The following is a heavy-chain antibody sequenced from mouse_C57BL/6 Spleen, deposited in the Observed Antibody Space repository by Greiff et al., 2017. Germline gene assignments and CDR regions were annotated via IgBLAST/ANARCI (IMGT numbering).Heavy chain of an antibody. Sequence: QVQLQQSGAELVRPGTSVKVSCKASGYAFTNYLIEWVKQRPGQGLEWIGVINPGSGGTNYNEKFKGKATLTADKSSSTAYMQLSSLTSEDSAVYFCAREDYDYGAMDDWGKGTSVTVSS. CDR1: GYAFTNYL. D-gene: IGHD1-1*02. J-gene: IGHJ4*01. CDR2: INPGSGGT. V-gene: IGHV1-54*01. CDR3: AREDYDYGAMDD.